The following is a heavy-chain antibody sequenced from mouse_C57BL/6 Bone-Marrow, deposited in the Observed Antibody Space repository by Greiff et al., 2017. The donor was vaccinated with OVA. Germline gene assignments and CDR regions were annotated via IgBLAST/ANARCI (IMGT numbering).Heavy chain of an antibody. V-gene: IGHV2-2*01. J-gene: IGHJ3*01. CDR3: ARNGEIYYYGSSFAWFAY. CDR1: GFSLTSYG. Sequence: VQGVESGPGLVQPSQSLSITCTVSGFSLTSYGVHWVRQSPGKGLEWLGVIWSGGSTDYNAAFISRLSISKDNSKSQVFFKMNSLQADDTAIYYCARNGEIYYYGSSFAWFAYWGQGTLVTVSA. D-gene: IGHD1-1*01. CDR2: IWSGGST.